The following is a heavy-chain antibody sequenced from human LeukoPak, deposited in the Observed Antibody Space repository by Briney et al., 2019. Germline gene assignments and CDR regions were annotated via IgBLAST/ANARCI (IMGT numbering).Heavy chain of an antibody. D-gene: IGHD3-9*01. Sequence: PGGSLRLSCSASGFTSSSYAMHWVRQAPGKGLEYVSAISSNGGSTYYADSVKGRFTISRDNSKNTLYLQMSSLRAEDTAVYYCVNGPAGYAYPLNSFDPWGQGTLVIVSS. CDR1: GFTSSSYA. CDR2: ISSNGGST. CDR3: VNGPAGYAYPLNSFDP. J-gene: IGHJ5*02. V-gene: IGHV3-64D*06.